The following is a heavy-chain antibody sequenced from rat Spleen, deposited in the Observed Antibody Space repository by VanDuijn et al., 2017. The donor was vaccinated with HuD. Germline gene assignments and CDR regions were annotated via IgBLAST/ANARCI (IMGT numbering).Heavy chain of an antibody. CDR3: ARVGY. J-gene: IGHJ2*01. CDR1: GFTFNTYW. CDR2: ITNTGDTT. Sequence: EVQLVESGGGLVQPGRSLKLSCVASGFTFNTYWMTWLRQAPGKGLEWLASITNTGDTTYYPDSVKGRFTISRDNSKSTLYLQMNSLRSEDTATYYCARVGYWGQGVMVTVSS. D-gene: IGHD4-6*01. V-gene: IGHV5-31*01.